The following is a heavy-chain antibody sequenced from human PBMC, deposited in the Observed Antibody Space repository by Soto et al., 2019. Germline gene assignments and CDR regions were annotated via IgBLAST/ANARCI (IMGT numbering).Heavy chain of an antibody. D-gene: IGHD1-1*01. V-gene: IGHV3-30-3*01. Sequence: QVQLVESGGGVVQPGRSLRLSCAASGFTFSSYAMHWVRQAPGKGLEWVAVISYDGSNKYYADSLKGRFTISRDNSKNPLYLPRHSLRAEDTAVYYCARDRLRVNWSDFSYYFYRMGVWGQWTTVTVSS. J-gene: IGHJ6*02. CDR1: GFTFSSYA. CDR2: ISYDGSNK. CDR3: ARDRLRVNWSDFSYYFYRMGV.